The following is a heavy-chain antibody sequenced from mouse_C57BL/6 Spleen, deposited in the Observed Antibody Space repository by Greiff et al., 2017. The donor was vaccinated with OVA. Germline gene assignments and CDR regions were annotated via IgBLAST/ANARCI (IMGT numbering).Heavy chain of an antibody. CDR1: GFTFSNYW. CDR3: TGEGEYGSSFDY. V-gene: IGHV6-3*01. J-gene: IGHJ2*01. D-gene: IGHD1-1*01. Sequence: EVKLEESGGGLVQPGGSMKLSCVASGFTFSNYWMNWVRQSPEKGLEWVAQIRLKSDNYATHYAESVKGRFTISRDDSKSSVYLQMNNLRAEDTGIYYCTGEGEYGSSFDYWGQGTTLTVSS. CDR2: IRLKSDNYAT.